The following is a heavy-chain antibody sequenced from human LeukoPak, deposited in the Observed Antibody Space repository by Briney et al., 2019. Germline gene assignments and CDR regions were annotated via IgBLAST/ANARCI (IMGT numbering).Heavy chain of an antibody. CDR2: IIPIFGTA. Sequence: SVKVSCKASGGTFSSYAISWVRQAPGQGLEWMGGIIPIFGTANYAQKFQGRVTITADESTSTAYMELSSLRSEDTAVYYCARDRGYSRAANYYYGMDVWGQGTTVTVSS. J-gene: IGHJ6*02. CDR3: ARDRGYSRAANYYYGMDV. D-gene: IGHD6-13*01. V-gene: IGHV1-69*01. CDR1: GGTFSSYA.